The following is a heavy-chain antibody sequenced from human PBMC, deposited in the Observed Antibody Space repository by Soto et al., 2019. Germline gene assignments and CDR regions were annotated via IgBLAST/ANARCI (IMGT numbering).Heavy chain of an antibody. Sequence: GGSLRLSCAASGFTFSSYAMSWVRQAPGKGLEWVSFISGSGGSTYYADSVKGRFTISRDNSENTLYLQMNSLRVEDTAIYYCAKVHDFCSGSKPSFDPWGQGTLVTVSS. CDR2: ISGSGGST. CDR3: AKVHDFCSGSKPSFDP. CDR1: GFTFSSYA. D-gene: IGHD3-3*01. J-gene: IGHJ5*02. V-gene: IGHV3-23*01.